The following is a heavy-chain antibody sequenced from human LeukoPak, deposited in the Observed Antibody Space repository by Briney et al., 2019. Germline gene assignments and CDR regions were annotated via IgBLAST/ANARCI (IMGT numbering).Heavy chain of an antibody. V-gene: IGHV4-59*01. D-gene: IGHD6-13*01. CDR1: GGSISSYY. Sequence: SETLSLTCTVSGGSISSYYWSWIRQPPGKGLEWIGYIYYSGSTNYNPSLKSRVTISVDTSKNQFSLKLSSVTAADTAVYYCAAQMVEGSSWYYYYGMDVWGQGTTVTVSS. J-gene: IGHJ6*02. CDR2: IYYSGST. CDR3: AAQMVEGSSWYYYYGMDV.